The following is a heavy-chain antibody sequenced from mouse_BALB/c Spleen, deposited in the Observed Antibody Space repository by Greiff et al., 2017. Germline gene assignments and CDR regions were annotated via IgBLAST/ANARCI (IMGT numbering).Heavy chain of an antibody. V-gene: IGHV5-9-3*01. CDR3: ARDGNYGY. CDR2: ISSGGSYT. D-gene: IGHD2-1*01. J-gene: IGHJ2*01. CDR1: GFTFSSYA. Sequence: DVKLVESGGGLVKPGGSLKLSCAASGFTFSSYAMSWVRQTPEKRLEWVATISSGGSYTYYPDSVKGRFTISRDNAKNSLYLQMSSLRSEETAMYYCARDGNYGYWGQGTTLTVSS.